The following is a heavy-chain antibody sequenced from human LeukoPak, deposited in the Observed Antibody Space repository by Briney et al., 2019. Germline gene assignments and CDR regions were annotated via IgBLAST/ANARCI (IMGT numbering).Heavy chain of an antibody. V-gene: IGHV3-53*01. CDR1: GFTVSSNY. Sequence: PGGSLRLSCAASGFTVSSNYMSWVRQAPGKGLEWVSVIYSGGSTYYADSVKGRFTISRDNSKNTLYLQMNSLRAEDTAVYYCARANPHYYDSSGPPAHWGQGTLVTVSS. J-gene: IGHJ4*02. CDR2: IYSGGST. CDR3: ARANPHYYDSSGPPAH. D-gene: IGHD3-22*01.